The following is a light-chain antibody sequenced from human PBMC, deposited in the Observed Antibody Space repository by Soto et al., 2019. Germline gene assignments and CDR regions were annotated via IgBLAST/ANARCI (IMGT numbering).Light chain of an antibody. J-gene: IGKJ1*01. CDR3: QQYNSYSRT. V-gene: IGKV1-5*03. CDR1: QSVSIW. Sequence: DIQMTQSPSTPSASVGDRVTITGRASQSVSIWLAWYQQKPGKAPKLLIYKASSLESGVPSRFSGSGSGTEFTLTISSLQPDDFATYYYQQYNSYSRTFGQGTKVEVK. CDR2: KAS.